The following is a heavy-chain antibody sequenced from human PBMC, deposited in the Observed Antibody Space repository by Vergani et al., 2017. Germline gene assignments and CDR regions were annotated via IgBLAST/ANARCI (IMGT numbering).Heavy chain of an antibody. Sequence: QVQLQESGPGLVKASQTLSLTCSVSGAYVSSGGYYWSWVRQRPGSGLDWIGYIYYSGTTYYNPSLECRLTISLDTSVNHLSLKLTSVTAADTTVYYCARQKDYYMDVWGKGATVTVS. CDR1: GAYVSSGGYY. CDR3: ARQKDYYMDV. J-gene: IGHJ6*03. V-gene: IGHV4-31*03. CDR2: IYYSGTT.